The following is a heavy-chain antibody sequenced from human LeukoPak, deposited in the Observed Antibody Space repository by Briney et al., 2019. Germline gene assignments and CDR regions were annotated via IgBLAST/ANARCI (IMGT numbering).Heavy chain of an antibody. D-gene: IGHD3-3*01. CDR3: ATESGFNDY. CDR2: IYYTGST. J-gene: IGHJ4*02. CDR1: GGSISSSSYY. Sequence: KTSETLSLTCTVSGGSISSSSYYWGWIRQPPGKGLEWIGCIYYTGSTYYNPSLKSRVTISVDTSKNQFSLKLNSVTAADTAVYYCATESGFNDYWGQGTLVTVSS. V-gene: IGHV4-39*01.